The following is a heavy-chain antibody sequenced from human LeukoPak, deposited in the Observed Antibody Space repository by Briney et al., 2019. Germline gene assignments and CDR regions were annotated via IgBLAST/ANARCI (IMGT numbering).Heavy chain of an antibody. CDR3: ARERPTGYYYDSSGYYVDAFDI. CDR1: GGSISSYY. J-gene: IGHJ3*02. V-gene: IGHV4-4*07. Sequence: PSETLSLTCAVSGGSISSYYWSWIRQPAGKGLERIGRIYTSGSTNYNPSLKSRVTMSVDTSKNQFSLKLSSVTAADTAVYYCARERPTGYYYDSSGYYVDAFDIWGQGTMVTVSS. D-gene: IGHD3-22*01. CDR2: IYTSGST.